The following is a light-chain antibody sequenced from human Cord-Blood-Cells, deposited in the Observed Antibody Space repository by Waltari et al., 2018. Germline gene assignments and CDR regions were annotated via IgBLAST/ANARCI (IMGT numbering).Light chain of an antibody. CDR2: AAS. Sequence: EIVLTQSPGPLSLSPGERATLPCRASQSVSSSYLAWYQQKPGQAPRLHIYAASSRATGIPYRFSGSGSGTDFTLTISRLAPEDFAVYYCQQYGSSPRTFGGGTKVEIK. J-gene: IGKJ4*01. CDR1: QSVSSSY. V-gene: IGKV3-20*01. CDR3: QQYGSSPRT.